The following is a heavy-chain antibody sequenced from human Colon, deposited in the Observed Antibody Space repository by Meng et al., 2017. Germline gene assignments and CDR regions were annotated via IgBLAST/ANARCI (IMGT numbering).Heavy chain of an antibody. J-gene: IGHJ4*02. D-gene: IGHD2-15*01. V-gene: IGHV1-2*06. CDR3: ARAFMGVVEAATQFPDN. CDR2: INPLSGGT. Sequence: QVQLVQSGAEVKKPGASVKVSCKASGYTFTGYYIHWVRQAPGQGLEWMGRINPLSGGTNYALSFQGRVTMTRDTSISTAYTELSRLTSDDTAVYYCARAFMGVVEAATQFPDNWGQGTLVTVSS. CDR1: GYTFTGYY.